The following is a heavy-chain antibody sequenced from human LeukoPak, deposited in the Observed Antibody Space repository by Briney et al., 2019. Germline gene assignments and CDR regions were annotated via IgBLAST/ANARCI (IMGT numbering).Heavy chain of an antibody. D-gene: IGHD3-16*01. CDR1: GYSISSGYY. J-gene: IGHJ4*02. CDR3: ARVAGGYFDY. Sequence: SETLSLTCTVSGYSISSGYYWGWIRQPPGKGLEWIGSIYHSGSTNYNPSLKSRVTISVDTSKNQSSLKLSSVTAADTAVYYCARVAGGYFDYWGQGTLVTVSS. V-gene: IGHV4-38-2*02. CDR2: IYHSGST.